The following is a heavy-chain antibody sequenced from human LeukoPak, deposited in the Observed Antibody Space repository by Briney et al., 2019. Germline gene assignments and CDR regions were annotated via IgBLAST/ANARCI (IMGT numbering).Heavy chain of an antibody. CDR2: IRYDGSNK. Sequence: GGSLRLSCAASGFTFSSYGMHWVRQAPGKGLEWVAFIRYDGSNKCYADSVKGRFTISRDNAKDSLYLQMNSLGAEDTAVYYCARDQVDTAMIDYWGQGTLVTVSS. D-gene: IGHD5-18*01. V-gene: IGHV3-30*02. J-gene: IGHJ4*02. CDR3: ARDQVDTAMIDY. CDR1: GFTFSSYG.